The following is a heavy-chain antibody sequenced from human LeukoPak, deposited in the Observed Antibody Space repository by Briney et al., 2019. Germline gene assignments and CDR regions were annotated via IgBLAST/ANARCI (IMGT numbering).Heavy chain of an antibody. CDR1: GDTFTGYY. V-gene: IGHV1-2*02. Sequence: ASVKVSCKASGDTFTGYYMHWVRPAPGRGLEGMGWINPDSGGTNYAQKFQGRATMTRDTSISTTYMELSRLRSDDTAVYYCARTRNYNWNDIVDYWGQGTLVTVSS. CDR2: INPDSGGT. J-gene: IGHJ4*02. CDR3: ARTRNYNWNDIVDY. D-gene: IGHD1-20*01.